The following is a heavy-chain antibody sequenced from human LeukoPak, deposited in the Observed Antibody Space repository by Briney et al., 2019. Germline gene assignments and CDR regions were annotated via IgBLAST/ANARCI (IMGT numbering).Heavy chain of an antibody. Sequence: PGGSLRLSCAASGFTFSNYWMSWVRQAPGKGLEWVANIKHDGSEKYYVDSVKGRFTISRDNAKNSLYLQMNSLRAEDTAVYYCARGGTTPRMDVWGQGTTVTVSS. V-gene: IGHV3-7*01. CDR1: GFTFSNYW. J-gene: IGHJ6*02. D-gene: IGHD1-1*01. CDR2: IKHDGSEK. CDR3: ARGGTTPRMDV.